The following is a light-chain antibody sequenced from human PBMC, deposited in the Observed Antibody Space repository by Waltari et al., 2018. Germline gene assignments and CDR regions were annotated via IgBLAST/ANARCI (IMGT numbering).Light chain of an antibody. V-gene: IGKV3-11*01. J-gene: IGKJ4*01. CDR3: QQRSNWPLT. CDR2: DTS. Sequence: DTVLTQSPATLSLSPGERATLSCRASQSVRNFLAWYQQKPGQAPRLLIYDTSTRATGIPARFSGSGFGTDFTLTISSLEPEDFAVYYCQQRSNWPLTFGGGTKVEIK. CDR1: QSVRNF.